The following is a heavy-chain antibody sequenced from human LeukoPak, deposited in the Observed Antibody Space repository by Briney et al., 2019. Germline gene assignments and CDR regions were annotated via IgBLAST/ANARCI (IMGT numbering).Heavy chain of an antibody. V-gene: IGHV3-30*02. CDR1: GFTFSSYG. Sequence: GGSLRLSCAASGFTFSSYGMHWVRQAPGKGLEWVAFIRYDGSNKYYADSVKGRFTISRDNSKNTLYLQMNSLRAEDTAVYYCAKALYVLLWFGGMDVWGKGTTVTISS. CDR2: IRYDGSNK. CDR3: AKALYVLLWFGGMDV. J-gene: IGHJ6*04. D-gene: IGHD3-10*01.